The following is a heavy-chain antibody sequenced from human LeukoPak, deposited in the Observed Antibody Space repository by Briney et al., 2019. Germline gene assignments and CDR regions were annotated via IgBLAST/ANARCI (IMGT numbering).Heavy chain of an antibody. V-gene: IGHV4-59*12. CDR3: ARESGIAAAGSIGY. D-gene: IGHD6-13*01. Sequence: TSETLSLTCTVSGGSISSYYWSWIRQPPGKGLEWIGYIYYSGSTNYNPSLKSRVTISVDTSKNQFSLKLSSVTAADTAVYYCARESGIAAAGSIGYWGQGTLVTVSS. CDR1: GGSISSYY. CDR2: IYYSGST. J-gene: IGHJ4*02.